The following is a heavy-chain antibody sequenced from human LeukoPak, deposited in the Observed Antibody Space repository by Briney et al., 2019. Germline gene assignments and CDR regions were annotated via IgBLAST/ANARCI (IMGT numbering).Heavy chain of an antibody. J-gene: IGHJ5*02. D-gene: IGHD6-13*01. Sequence: GGSLRLSCAASGFTFSSYSMNWVRQAPGKGLEWVSSISSSSSYIYYADSVKGRFTISRDNAKNSLYLQMNSLRAEDTAVYYRARDPGIAAAGTNNWFDPWGQGTLVTVSS. CDR3: ARDPGIAAAGTNNWFDP. CDR1: GFTFSSYS. CDR2: ISSSSSYI. V-gene: IGHV3-21*01.